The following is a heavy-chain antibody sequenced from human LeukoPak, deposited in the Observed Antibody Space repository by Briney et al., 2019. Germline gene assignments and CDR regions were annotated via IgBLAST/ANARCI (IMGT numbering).Heavy chain of an antibody. V-gene: IGHV3-48*04. J-gene: IGHJ4*02. CDR1: GFTFSSYW. Sequence: PGGSLRLSCAASGFTFSSYWISSVRQAPGKGLEWVSYISRSGDTIYFADSVKGRFTISRDNAKNSLYLQMSSLRAEDTAVYYCARDYASDYWGQGTLVTVSS. CDR3: ARDYASDY. D-gene: IGHD3-10*01. CDR2: ISRSGDTI.